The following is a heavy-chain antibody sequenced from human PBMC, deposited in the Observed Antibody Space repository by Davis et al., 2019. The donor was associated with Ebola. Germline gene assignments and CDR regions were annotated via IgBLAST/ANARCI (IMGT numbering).Heavy chain of an antibody. CDR3: ARAEGDYYDSSGPGY. V-gene: IGHV3-21*01. CDR1: GFTFSSYA. J-gene: IGHJ4*02. Sequence: GESLKISCAASGFTFSSYAMHWVRQAPGKGLEWVSSISSSSSYIYYADSVKGRFTISRDNAKNSLYLQMNSLRAEDTAVYYCARAEGDYYDSSGPGYWGQGTLVTVSS. CDR2: ISSSSSYI. D-gene: IGHD3-22*01.